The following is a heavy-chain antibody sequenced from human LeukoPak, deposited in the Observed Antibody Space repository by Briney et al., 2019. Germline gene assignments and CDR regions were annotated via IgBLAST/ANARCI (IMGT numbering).Heavy chain of an antibody. J-gene: IGHJ4*02. CDR1: GGTFRSYA. D-gene: IGHD6-19*01. Sequence: GSSVKVSCKASGGTFRSYAISWVRQAPGQGLEWMGRIIPIFGTANYAQKFQGRVTITTDESTSTAYMELSSLRSEDTAVYYCARDQVVAGTVPDYWGQGTLVTVSS. CDR2: IIPIFGTA. CDR3: ARDQVVAGTVPDY. V-gene: IGHV1-69*05.